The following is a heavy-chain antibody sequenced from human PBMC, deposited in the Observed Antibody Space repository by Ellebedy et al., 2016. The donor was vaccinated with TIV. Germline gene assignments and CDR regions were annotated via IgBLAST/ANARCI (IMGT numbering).Heavy chain of an antibody. D-gene: IGHD6-13*01. CDR3: TTERYSSTWYFY. V-gene: IGHV3-15*01. CDR1: GFTFSNAW. CDR2: IKSKTDGGTT. J-gene: IGHJ4*02. Sequence: GESLKISXAASGFTFSNAWMSWVRQAPGKGLEWVGRIKSKTDGGTTDYAAPVKGRSTISRDDSKSTLYLQMNSLKTEDTAVYYCTTERYSSTWYFYWGQGTLVTVSS.